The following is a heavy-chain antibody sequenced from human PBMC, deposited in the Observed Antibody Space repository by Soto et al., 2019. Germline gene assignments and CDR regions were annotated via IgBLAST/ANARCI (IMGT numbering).Heavy chain of an antibody. CDR1: GNTFTSYD. Sequence: ASVKVSCKASGNTFTSYDINWVRQATGHGLEWMGWINPNSGNIGYAQKFQGRVTMTRDTAIRTAYMEVSRLRSDDTAVYYCARGRASGRYSLPDYRGKGTLVTVSS. CDR3: ARGRASGRYSLPDY. V-gene: IGHV1-8*01. J-gene: IGHJ4*02. D-gene: IGHD3-10*01. CDR2: INPNSGNI.